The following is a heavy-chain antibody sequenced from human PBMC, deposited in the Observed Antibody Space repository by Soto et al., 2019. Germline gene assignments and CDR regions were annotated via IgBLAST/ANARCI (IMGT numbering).Heavy chain of an antibody. CDR2: IYSGGST. CDR1: GFTVSSNY. J-gene: IGHJ3*02. Sequence: GGSLRLSCAASGFTVSSNYMSWVRQAPGKGLEWVSVIYSGGSTYYADSVKGRFTISRDNSKNTLYLQMNSLRAEDTAVYYCARGIGLRNPGAFDIWGQGTMVTVSS. CDR3: ARGIGLRNPGAFDI. D-gene: IGHD5-12*01. V-gene: IGHV3-66*01.